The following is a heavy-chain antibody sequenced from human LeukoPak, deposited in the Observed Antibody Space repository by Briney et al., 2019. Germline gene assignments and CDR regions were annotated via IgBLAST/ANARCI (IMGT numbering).Heavy chain of an antibody. V-gene: IGHV3-30-3*01. Sequence: GGSLRLSCAASGFTFSSYAMHWVRQAPGKGLEWVAVISYDGSNKYYADSVKGRFTISRDNSKNTLYLQMNSLRAEDTAVYYCARDLAVAPSSEYFQHWGQGTLVTVSS. CDR1: GFTFSSYA. CDR2: ISYDGSNK. J-gene: IGHJ1*01. D-gene: IGHD6-19*01. CDR3: ARDLAVAPSSEYFQH.